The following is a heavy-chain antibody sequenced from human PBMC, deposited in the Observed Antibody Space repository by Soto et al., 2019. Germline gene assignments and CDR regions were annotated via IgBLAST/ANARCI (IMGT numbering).Heavy chain of an antibody. V-gene: IGHV4-61*03. CDR3: ARDIRGYSRALDY. CDR2: IDYSGST. D-gene: IGHD5-18*01. Sequence: SETLSLTCTVSGDSVIDGSYYFTCIRQPPGKGLEWIGYIDYSGSTNYNPSLKSRVTMSVDTSNNHFSLKLNSVTGADTAVYYCARDIRGYSRALDYWGQGTLATVSS. CDR1: GDSVIDGSYY. J-gene: IGHJ4*02.